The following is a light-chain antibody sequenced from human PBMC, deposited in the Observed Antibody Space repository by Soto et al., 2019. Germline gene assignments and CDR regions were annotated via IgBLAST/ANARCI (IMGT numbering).Light chain of an antibody. CDR1: QSADSKD. CDR2: GAS. V-gene: IGKV3-20*01. J-gene: IGKJ1*01. Sequence: MVLPQSPGTLSLSPGERATLSCRVSQSADSKDLAWYQQKPGQAPRILIFGASNRATGIPDRFSGSGSGTDFTLTISRLEPGDFAVYYCQQYGYSSWTFGQGTKVDI. CDR3: QQYGYSSWT.